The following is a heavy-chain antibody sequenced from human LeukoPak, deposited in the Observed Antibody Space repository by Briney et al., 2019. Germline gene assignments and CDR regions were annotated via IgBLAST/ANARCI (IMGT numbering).Heavy chain of an antibody. CDR3: ARAVVLYYDGSGYSTRFDY. CDR2: ISYSGST. V-gene: IGHV4-59*08. Sequence: SETLSLTCSVSGGSINSYYWNWIRQPPGKGLEWMGYISYSGSTNYNPSLENRVTISVDTSKNQFSLKLSSVTAADTAVYYCARAVVLYYDGSGYSTRFDYWGQGTLVTVSS. D-gene: IGHD3-22*01. CDR1: GGSINSYY. J-gene: IGHJ4*02.